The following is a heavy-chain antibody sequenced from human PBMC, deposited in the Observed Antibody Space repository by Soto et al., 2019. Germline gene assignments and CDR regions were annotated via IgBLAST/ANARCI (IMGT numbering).Heavy chain of an antibody. Sequence: EVQLVESAGGLVKPGGYLRLSCAASGFTFSNAWMNWVRQAPGKGLEWVGRIKSKTDGGTTDYAAPVKGRFTISRDDSKSTLYVQMNSLKTEDTAVYYCTASYYYFWSGYDGIWGQGTMVTVSS. D-gene: IGHD3-3*01. V-gene: IGHV3-15*07. CDR1: GFTFSNAW. CDR3: TASYYYFWSGYDGI. J-gene: IGHJ3*02. CDR2: IKSKTDGGTT.